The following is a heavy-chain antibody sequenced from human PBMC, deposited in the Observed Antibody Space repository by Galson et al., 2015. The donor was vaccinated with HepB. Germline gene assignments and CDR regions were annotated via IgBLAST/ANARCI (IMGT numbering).Heavy chain of an antibody. V-gene: IGHV1-18*01. CDR1: GYTFTSYG. CDR2: ISAYNGNT. J-gene: IGHJ2*01. Sequence: SVKVSCKASGYTFTSYGISWVRQAPGQGLEWMGWISAYNGNTNYAQKLQGRVTMTTDTSTSTAYMELRSLRSDDTAVYYCARVASLTTVTTRYRYFDLWGRGTLVTVSS. CDR3: ARVASLTTVTTRYRYFDL. D-gene: IGHD4-17*01.